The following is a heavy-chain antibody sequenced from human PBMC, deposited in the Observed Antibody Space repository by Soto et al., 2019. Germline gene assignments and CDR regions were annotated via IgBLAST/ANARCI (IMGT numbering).Heavy chain of an antibody. V-gene: IGHV3-48*01. CDR1: GFTFSSYS. D-gene: IGHD3-3*01. Sequence: GGSLRLSCAASGFTFSSYSMNWVRQAPGKGLEWVSYISSSSSTIYYADSVKGRFTISRDNAKNSLYLQMNSLRAEDTAVYYCARRNTIFGVGSDLMDVWGKGTTVTVSS. CDR3: ARRNTIFGVGSDLMDV. CDR2: ISSSSSTI. J-gene: IGHJ6*04.